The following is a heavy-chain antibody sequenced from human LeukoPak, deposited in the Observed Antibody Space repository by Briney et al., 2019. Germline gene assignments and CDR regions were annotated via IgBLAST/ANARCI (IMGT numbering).Heavy chain of an antibody. Sequence: PGGSLRLSCAASGFTFSNHGMHWVRQAPGKGLEWVALIRFDGSHKYYADSVKGRFTISRDNSKNTLYLQMNSLRAEDTAVYYCARDTTRDFYDSSGYYHGHLDYWGQGTLVSVSS. J-gene: IGHJ4*02. D-gene: IGHD3-22*01. CDR3: ARDTTRDFYDSSGYYHGHLDY. CDR1: GFTFSNHG. V-gene: IGHV3-33*01. CDR2: IRFDGSHK.